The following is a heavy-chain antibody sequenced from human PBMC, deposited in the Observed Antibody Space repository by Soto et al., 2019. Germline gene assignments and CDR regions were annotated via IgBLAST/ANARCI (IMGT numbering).Heavy chain of an antibody. V-gene: IGHV1-69*08. CDR3: AKSLIFVDHAYRDI. CDR2: IIPIQGTA. J-gene: IGHJ6*03. D-gene: IGHD3-3*01. CDR1: GGSFISYS. Sequence: SVKVSCKASGGSFISYSFTWVRQAPGQGLEWMGRIIPIQGTASYALKYQDRVTITAGRSTKTVYMELRSLRPEDTALYFCAKSLIFVDHAYRDIWGKETTVTVSS.